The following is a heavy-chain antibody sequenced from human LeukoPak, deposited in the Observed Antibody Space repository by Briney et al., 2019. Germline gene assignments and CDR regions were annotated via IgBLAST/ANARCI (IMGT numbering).Heavy chain of an antibody. J-gene: IGHJ4*02. Sequence: PSETLSLTCTVSGGSISSYYWSWIQQPPGKGLEWIGYIHYSGSTNYNPSLKSRVTISVDTSKNQFSLKLSSVTAADTAVYYCARGGYYDSSGYYSLFDYWGQGTLVTVSS. CDR3: ARGGYYDSSGYYSLFDY. D-gene: IGHD3-22*01. V-gene: IGHV4-59*01. CDR1: GGSISSYY. CDR2: IHYSGST.